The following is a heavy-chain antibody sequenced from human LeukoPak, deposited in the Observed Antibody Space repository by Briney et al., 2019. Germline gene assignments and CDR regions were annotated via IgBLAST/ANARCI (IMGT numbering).Heavy chain of an antibody. J-gene: IGHJ4*02. Sequence: SETLSLTCAVSGYSISSGYYWGWNRQTPGKGLEWIGSIYHSGSTSYNSSLKSRVTISVDTSKNQFSLKLSSVTAADTAMYYCARNSSGYYFDYWGQGTLVTVSS. D-gene: IGHD6-19*01. V-gene: IGHV4-38-2*01. CDR1: GYSISSGYY. CDR2: IYHSGST. CDR3: ARNSSGYYFDY.